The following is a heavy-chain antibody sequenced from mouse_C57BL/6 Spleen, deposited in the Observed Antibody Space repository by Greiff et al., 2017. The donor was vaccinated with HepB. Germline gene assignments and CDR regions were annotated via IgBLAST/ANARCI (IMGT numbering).Heavy chain of an antibody. CDR1: GFTFTDYY. D-gene: IGHD1-1*01. CDR3: ASFYGSSLYYYAMDY. Sequence: DVMLVESGGGLVQPGGSLSLSCAASGFTFTDYYMSWVRQPPGKALEWLGFIRNKANGYTTEYSASVKGRFTISRDNSQSILYLQMNALRAEDSATYYCASFYGSSLYYYAMDYWGQGTSVTVSS. V-gene: IGHV7-3*01. CDR2: IRNKANGYTT. J-gene: IGHJ4*01.